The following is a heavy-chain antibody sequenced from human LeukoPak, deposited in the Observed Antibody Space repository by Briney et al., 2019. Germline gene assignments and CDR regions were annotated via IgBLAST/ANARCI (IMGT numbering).Heavy chain of an antibody. CDR3: AKEQYYYDSSGYYPLFDY. Sequence: GGSLRLSCAASGFTFSSYGMHWVRQAPGKGLGWVAVIWYDGSNKYYADSVKGRFTISRDNSKNTLYLQTNSLRAEDTAVYYCAKEQYYYDSSGYYPLFDYWGQGTLVTVSS. D-gene: IGHD3-22*01. CDR1: GFTFSSYG. CDR2: IWYDGSNK. J-gene: IGHJ4*02. V-gene: IGHV3-33*06.